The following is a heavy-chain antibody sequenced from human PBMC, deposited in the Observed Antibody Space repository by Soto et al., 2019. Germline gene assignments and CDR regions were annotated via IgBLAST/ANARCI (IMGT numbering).Heavy chain of an antibody. D-gene: IGHD6-6*01. CDR3: ARGFRLVETGDWFDP. CDR1: GFTFSSYW. J-gene: IGHJ5*02. V-gene: IGHV3-74*01. Sequence: GGSLRLSCAASGFTFSSYWMHWVRQAPGKGLVWVSRINSDGSSTSYADSVKGRFTISRDNAKNTLYLQMNSLRAEDTAVYYCARGFRLVETGDWFDPWGQGTLVTVSS. CDR2: INSDGSST.